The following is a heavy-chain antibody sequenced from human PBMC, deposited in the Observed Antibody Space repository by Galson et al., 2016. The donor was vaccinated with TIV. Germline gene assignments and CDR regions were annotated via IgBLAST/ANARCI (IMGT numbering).Heavy chain of an antibody. CDR2: INPNSGNT. V-gene: IGHV1-8*02. CDR1: GYTFTSYD. Sequence: SVKVSCKASGYTFTSYDINWVRQATGQGLEWMGWINPNSGNTGYAQKFRGRVTMTRNTSVRTAYMELSSLTSEDTAVYYCARSGDYGDYWGQGTLVTVSS. CDR3: ARSGDYGDY. J-gene: IGHJ4*02. D-gene: IGHD4-17*01.